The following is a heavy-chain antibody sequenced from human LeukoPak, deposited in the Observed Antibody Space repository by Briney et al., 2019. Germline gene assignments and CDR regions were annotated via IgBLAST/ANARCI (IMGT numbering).Heavy chain of an antibody. CDR2: IYYSGST. CDR3: ARVDGVTMVRGVIRPIGQFDP. D-gene: IGHD3-10*01. J-gene: IGHJ5*02. CDR1: GGFVSSANYY. Sequence: KASETLSLTCTVSGGFVSSANYYWSWIRQPPGKGLEWIGYIYYSGSTNYNPSLKSRVTISVDTSKNQFSLKLSSVTAADTAVYYCARVDGVTMVRGVIRPIGQFDPWGQGTLVTVSS. V-gene: IGHV4-61*01.